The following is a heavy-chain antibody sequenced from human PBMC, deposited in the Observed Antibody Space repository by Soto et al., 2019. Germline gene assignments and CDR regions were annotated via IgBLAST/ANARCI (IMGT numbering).Heavy chain of an antibody. CDR1: GFNFSSYG. D-gene: IGHD2-15*01. CDR2: IWYDGSNK. J-gene: IGHJ6*02. Sequence: PGGSLRLSYAASGFNFSSYGMHWVRQAPGKGLEWVAVIWYDGSNKYYADSVKGRFTISRDNSKNTLYLQMNSLRAEDTAVYYCAREMDCSGGSCTYYYYYGMDVWGQGTTVTVSS. V-gene: IGHV3-33*01. CDR3: AREMDCSGGSCTYYYYYGMDV.